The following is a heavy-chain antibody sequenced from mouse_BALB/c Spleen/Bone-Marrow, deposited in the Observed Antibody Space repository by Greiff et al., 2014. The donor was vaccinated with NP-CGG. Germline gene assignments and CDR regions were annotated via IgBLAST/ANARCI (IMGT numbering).Heavy chain of an antibody. Sequence: EVMLVESGGGLVKPGGSLKLSCAASGFTFSSYAMSWVRQTPEKRPEWVATINSGGSYSYYPDSVKGRFTISRDNAKNTLYVQMSSLRSEDTAMYYCARRGYGLYAMDYWGQGTSVTVSS. CDR3: ARRGYGLYAMDY. CDR1: GFTFSSYA. J-gene: IGHJ4*01. D-gene: IGHD1-1*01. CDR2: INSGGSYS. V-gene: IGHV5-9-1*01.